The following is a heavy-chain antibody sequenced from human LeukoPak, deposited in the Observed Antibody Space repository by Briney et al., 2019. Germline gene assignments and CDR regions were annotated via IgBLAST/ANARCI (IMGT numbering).Heavy chain of an antibody. J-gene: IGHJ6*02. V-gene: IGHV4-34*01. Sequence: PSETLSLTCAVYGGSFSGYYWSWIRLPPGKGLEWIGEINHSGSTNYNPSLKSRVTISVDTSKNQFSLKLSSVTAADTAVYYCARGANFYYYGMDVWGQGTTVTVSS. CDR1: GGSFSGYY. CDR2: INHSGST. CDR3: ARGANFYYYGMDV. D-gene: IGHD2-15*01.